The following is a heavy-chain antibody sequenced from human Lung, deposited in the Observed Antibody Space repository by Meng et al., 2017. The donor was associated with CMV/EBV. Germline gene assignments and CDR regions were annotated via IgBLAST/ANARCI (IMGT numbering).Heavy chain of an antibody. CDR2: LYHSGRT. V-gene: IGHV4-39*07. CDR1: GGSISSSSYY. D-gene: IGHD6-19*01. J-gene: IGHJ4*02. Sequence: SETLSLXXSVSGGSISSSSYYWGWIRQPPGKGLEWIGSLYHSGRTFCNPSLKSRVTISVDTSKNHFSLKLSSVTAADTAVYYCAIPSAGYGSGLSFDYWGQGAXVTVSS. CDR3: AIPSAGYGSGLSFDY.